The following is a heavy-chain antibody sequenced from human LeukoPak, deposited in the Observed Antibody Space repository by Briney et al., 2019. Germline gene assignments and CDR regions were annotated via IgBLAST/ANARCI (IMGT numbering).Heavy chain of an antibody. CDR3: AREGYDILTGSYCYYCMDV. V-gene: IGHV4-59*01. CDR1: GGSISSYY. J-gene: IGHJ6*03. Sequence: SETLSLTCTVSGGSISSYYWSWIRQPPGKGLEWIGYIYYSGTTYYNPSLKSRVTISVDTSKHQFSLKLSSVTAADTAVYYCAREGYDILTGSYCYYCMDVWGKGTTVTVAS. CDR2: IYYSGTT. D-gene: IGHD3-9*01.